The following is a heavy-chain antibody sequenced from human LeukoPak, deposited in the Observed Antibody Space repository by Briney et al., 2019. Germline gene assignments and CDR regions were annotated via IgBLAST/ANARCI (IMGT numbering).Heavy chain of an antibody. Sequence: PGGSLRLSCAASGFTFSSYSMNWVRQAPGKGLEWVSSISSSSSYIYYADSVKGRFTFSRDNAKNSLYLQMNSLRAEDTAVYYCARSGLSRFGFWGQGTLVTVSS. CDR2: ISSSSSYI. CDR3: ARSGLSRFGF. J-gene: IGHJ4*02. D-gene: IGHD2/OR15-2a*01. V-gene: IGHV3-21*04. CDR1: GFTFSSYS.